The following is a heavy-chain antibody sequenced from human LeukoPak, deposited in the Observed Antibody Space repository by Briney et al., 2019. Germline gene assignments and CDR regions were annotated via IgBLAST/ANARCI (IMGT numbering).Heavy chain of an antibody. CDR3: ARVRDRPHAYDSSGYEPYYFDY. Sequence: SETLSLTCTVSGGSISSGGYYWSWIRQPPGKGLEWIGYIYHNGSTYYNPSLKSRVTISVDRSKNQFSLKLSSVTAADTAVYYCARVRDRPHAYDSSGYEPYYFDYWGQGTLVTVSS. D-gene: IGHD3-22*01. CDR1: GGSISSGGYY. CDR2: IYHNGST. J-gene: IGHJ4*02. V-gene: IGHV4-30-2*01.